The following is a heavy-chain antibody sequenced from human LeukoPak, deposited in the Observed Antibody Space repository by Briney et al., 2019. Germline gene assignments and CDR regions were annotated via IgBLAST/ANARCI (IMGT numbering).Heavy chain of an antibody. J-gene: IGHJ4*02. CDR2: ISSSGSTI. CDR1: GFTFSSYE. V-gene: IGHV3-48*03. D-gene: IGHD6-19*01. Sequence: GGSLRLSCAASGFTFSSYEMNWVRQAPGKGLEWVSYISSSGSTIYYADSVKGRFTISRDNAKNSLYLQMNSLRAEDTAVYYCARGHSDSSGQYYFDYWGQGTLVTVSS. CDR3: ARGHSDSSGQYYFDY.